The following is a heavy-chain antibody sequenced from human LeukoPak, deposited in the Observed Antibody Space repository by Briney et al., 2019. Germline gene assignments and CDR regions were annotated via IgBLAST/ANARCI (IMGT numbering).Heavy chain of an antibody. CDR1: GGSISSYY. CDR3: ARDYAAGYDSSGQNYYYYMDV. Sequence: PSETLSLTCTVSGGSISSYYWSWIRQPAGKGLEWIGRIYTSGSTNYNPSLKSRVTMSVDTSKNQFSLKLSSVTAADTAVYYCARDYAAGYDSSGQNYYYYMDVWGKGTTVTVSS. J-gene: IGHJ6*03. V-gene: IGHV4-4*07. CDR2: IYTSGST. D-gene: IGHD3-22*01.